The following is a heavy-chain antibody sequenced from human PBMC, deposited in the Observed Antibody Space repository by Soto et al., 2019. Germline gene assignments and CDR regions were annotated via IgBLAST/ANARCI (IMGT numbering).Heavy chain of an antibody. Sequence: QVPLVQSGAEVKKPGSSVTVSCKASGGTFSSYAIHWVRPAPGQGLEWMGGIIPMYGPAKYAQRFQGRVTITADESTTTVYMELTSLTSQDTTFYYCARVTSMVRGVIYNWFDPWGHGTLVTVYS. CDR2: IIPMYGPA. J-gene: IGHJ5*02. D-gene: IGHD3-10*01. CDR3: ARVTSMVRGVIYNWFDP. CDR1: GGTFSSYA. V-gene: IGHV1-69*01.